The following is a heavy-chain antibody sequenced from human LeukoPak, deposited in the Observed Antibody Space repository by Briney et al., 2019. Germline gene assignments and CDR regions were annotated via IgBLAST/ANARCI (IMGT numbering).Heavy chain of an antibody. D-gene: IGHD3-3*01. V-gene: IGHV4-34*01. Sequence: SESLSLTCAVYGGSFSGYYWSWIRQPPGKGLEWIGEINHSGSTNYNPSLKSRATISVDTSKNQFSLKLSSVTAADTAVYYCARAYDFWSGYPPHYFDYWGQGTLVTVSS. CDR2: INHSGST. CDR3: ARAYDFWSGYPPHYFDY. CDR1: GGSFSGYY. J-gene: IGHJ4*02.